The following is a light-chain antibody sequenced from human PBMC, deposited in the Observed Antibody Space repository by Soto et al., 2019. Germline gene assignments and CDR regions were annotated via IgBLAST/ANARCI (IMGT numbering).Light chain of an antibody. Sequence: DIQMTQSPSSLSSSVGDIFTITCRASQGIRNDLGWYQQKPGKAPKLLIYDASSLESGVPSRFSGSGSGTDFTLTISSLQPEDFATYYCQQLNSYPWTFGQGTKVDI. J-gene: IGKJ1*01. V-gene: IGKV1-17*01. CDR2: DAS. CDR1: QGIRND. CDR3: QQLNSYPWT.